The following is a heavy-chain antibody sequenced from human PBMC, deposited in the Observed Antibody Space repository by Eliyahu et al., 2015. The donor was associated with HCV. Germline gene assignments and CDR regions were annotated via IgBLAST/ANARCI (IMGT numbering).Heavy chain of an antibody. CDR2: ISGGGDKP. Sequence: EVQLLESGGGLVQPGGSLRISCAASGFTFSTYTMSWVRQAPGKGLEWVSAISGGGDKPILRGPPKGRFTVSRDNSQSTLYLQMNSLRAEDTAVYYCARGVITAAGNFDYWGQGTLVTVSS. CDR3: ARGVITAAGNFDY. V-gene: IGHV3-23*01. CDR1: GFTFSTYT. J-gene: IGHJ4*02. D-gene: IGHD6-13*01.